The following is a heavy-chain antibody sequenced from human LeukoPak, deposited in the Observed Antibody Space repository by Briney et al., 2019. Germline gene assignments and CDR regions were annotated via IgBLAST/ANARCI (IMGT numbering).Heavy chain of an antibody. CDR2: IRYDGSHK. CDR3: AKDYGGSGSYGDY. D-gene: IGHD3-10*01. CDR1: GFTFSAYW. V-gene: IGHV3-30*02. Sequence: GGSLRLSCVASGFTFSAYWMSWVRQAPGKGLEWVAFIRYDGSHKYYADSVKGRFTISRDNSKNTVYLQMDSLRPEDTAVYYCAKDYGGSGSYGDYWGQGTLVTVSS. J-gene: IGHJ4*02.